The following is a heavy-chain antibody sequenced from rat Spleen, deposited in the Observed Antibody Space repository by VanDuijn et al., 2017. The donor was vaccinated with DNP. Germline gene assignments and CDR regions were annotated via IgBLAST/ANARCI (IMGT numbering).Heavy chain of an antibody. V-gene: IGHV2-16*01. CDR2: IWSGGAT. CDR1: GFSLTSYG. J-gene: IGHJ4*01. D-gene: IGHD1-12*03. Sequence: QVQLKESGPGLVQPSQTLSLTCTVSGFSLTSYGVSWVRQPPGKGLEWIGAIWSGGATDYNSPLKSRLSISRDTSKSQVLLKMNSLQTEDTAMYFCARYDGYYYAMDAWGQGTSVTVSS. CDR3: ARYDGYYYAMDA.